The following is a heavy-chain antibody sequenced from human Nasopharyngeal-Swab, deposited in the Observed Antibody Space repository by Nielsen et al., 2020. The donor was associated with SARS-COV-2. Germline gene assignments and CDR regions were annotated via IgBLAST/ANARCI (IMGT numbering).Heavy chain of an antibody. CDR3: AVPTIAAARDAFDI. CDR2: INPYSGGT. V-gene: IGHV1-2*02. Sequence: ASVKVSCKASGYTFTVYYMHWVRQAPEQGLEWMGWINPYSGGTIYAEKFQGRVTMTMDTSISTAYMELSRLRSDDTAVYYCAVPTIAAARDAFDIWGQGTMVTVSS. J-gene: IGHJ3*02. D-gene: IGHD6-13*01. CDR1: GYTFTVYY.